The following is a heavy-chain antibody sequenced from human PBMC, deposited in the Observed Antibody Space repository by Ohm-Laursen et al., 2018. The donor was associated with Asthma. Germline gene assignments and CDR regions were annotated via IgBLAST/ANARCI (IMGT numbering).Heavy chain of an antibody. CDR2: INPDGRET. Sequence: SLRLSCSASKFTFSNHWMNWVRQAPGKGLEWVANINPDGRETRHVDSVKGRFTISRDNAKDSLSLQMDSLRVDDTALYYCARIGPEWELPGREYSLIHWGQGTLVTVSS. D-gene: IGHD1-26*01. J-gene: IGHJ1*01. CDR3: ARIGPEWELPGREYSLIH. V-gene: IGHV3-7*01. CDR1: KFTFSNHW.